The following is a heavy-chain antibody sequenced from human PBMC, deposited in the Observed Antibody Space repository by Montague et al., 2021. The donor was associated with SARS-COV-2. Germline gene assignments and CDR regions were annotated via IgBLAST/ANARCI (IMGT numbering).Heavy chain of an antibody. CDR1: GGSINHY. CDR3: ARSQWHNWYFDL. J-gene: IGHJ2*01. Sequence: SETLSLTCTVSGGSINHYWSWIRQPPGKGLEWIGYIYYDGSSNYNPSLRSRVTISMQTSRHQVSLRLSSVTAADTALYYCARSQWHNWYFDLWGRGTLVTVSS. CDR2: IYYDGSS. V-gene: IGHV4-59*11. D-gene: IGHD2-8*01.